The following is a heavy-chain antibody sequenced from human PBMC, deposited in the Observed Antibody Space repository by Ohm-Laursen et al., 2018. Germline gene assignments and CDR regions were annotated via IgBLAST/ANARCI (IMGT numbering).Heavy chain of an antibody. CDR2: ISSSSSTI. CDR3: ANHRSATWVHKRFDY. Sequence: SLRLSCAASGFTFSSYNMDWVRQAPGKGLEWVSFISSSSSTIYYADSVKGRFTISRDNAKNTLYLQMNSLRADDTAVYYCANHRSATWVHKRFDYWGQGTLVTVSS. J-gene: IGHJ4*02. CDR1: GFTFSSYN. D-gene: IGHD5-24*01. V-gene: IGHV3-48*01.